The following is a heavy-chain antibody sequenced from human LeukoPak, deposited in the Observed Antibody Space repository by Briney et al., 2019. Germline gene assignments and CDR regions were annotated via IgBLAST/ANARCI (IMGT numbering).Heavy chain of an antibody. CDR2: IKPTGWST. CDR3: ATDEETTVTTPRYFDY. J-gene: IGHJ4*02. D-gene: IGHD4-17*01. CDR1: GYTFTDYF. V-gene: IGHV1-46*01. Sequence: GASVKVSCKASGYTFTDYFMHWVRQAPGQGLEWMGIIKPTGWSTRYAQKFQGRVTMTTDTSTRTVYMELSGLTSDDTAVYYCATDEETTVTTPRYFDYWGQGALVTVSS.